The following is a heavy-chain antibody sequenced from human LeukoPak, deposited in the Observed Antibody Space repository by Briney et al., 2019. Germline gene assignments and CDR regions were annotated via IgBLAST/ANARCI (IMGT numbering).Heavy chain of an antibody. CDR3: ARAKLSGSXXXFDP. D-gene: IGHD1-26*01. J-gene: IGHJ5*02. V-gene: IGHV4-34*01. Sequence: SETLSLTCAVYGGSFSGYYWSWIRQPPGKGLEWIGEINHSGSTNYNPSLKSRVTISVDTSKNQFSLKLSSVTAADTAVYYCARAKLSGSXXXFDPWGQGTLVTVSS. CDR2: INHSGST. CDR1: GGSFSGYY.